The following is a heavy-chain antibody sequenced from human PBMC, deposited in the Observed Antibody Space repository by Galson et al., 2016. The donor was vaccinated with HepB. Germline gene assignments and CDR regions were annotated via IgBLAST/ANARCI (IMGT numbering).Heavy chain of an antibody. CDR3: ARLDDYTSSYDQ. J-gene: IGHJ4*02. D-gene: IGHD5-24*01. CDR2: MRTKGNSYAT. CDR1: GFTFSGST. Sequence: SLRLSCAASGFTFSGSTMHWVRQAPGKGLEWIGRMRTKGNSYATVYIASVKGRFTISRDDSKNTAYLQMNSLRAEDTAVYYCARLDDYTSSYDQWGRGTLVTVSS. V-gene: IGHV3-73*01.